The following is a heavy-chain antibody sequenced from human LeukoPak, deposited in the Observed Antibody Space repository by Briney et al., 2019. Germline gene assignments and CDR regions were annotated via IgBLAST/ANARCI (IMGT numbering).Heavy chain of an antibody. J-gene: IGHJ6*02. Sequence: PGGSLRLSCAASRFTFSTYWMSWVRQAPGKGLEWVANINGDGSDKYYADSVKGRFTIYRDNAKNSLYLQMNRLRAEDTAVYYCARDSPGSSRFYPYYGSAVCGQGTTVTASS. CDR3: ARDSPGSSRFYPYYGSAV. CDR2: INGDGSDK. CDR1: RFTFSTYW. V-gene: IGHV3-7*05. D-gene: IGHD6-6*01.